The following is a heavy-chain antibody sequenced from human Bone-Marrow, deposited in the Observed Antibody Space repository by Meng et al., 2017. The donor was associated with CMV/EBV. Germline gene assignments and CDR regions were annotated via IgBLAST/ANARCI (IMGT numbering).Heavy chain of an antibody. D-gene: IGHD6-25*01. CDR3: AKAHYSIGPGAFDI. V-gene: IGHV3-23*01. CDR2: ISASGGST. Sequence: GGSLRLSCAASGFTFKTFTMSWVRQAPGKGLEWVSTISASGGSTYYADSVRGRFTISRDNSKNTLYLQMNSLRAEDTAVYYCAKAHYSIGPGAFDIWGQGTMVTVSS. J-gene: IGHJ3*02. CDR1: GFTFKTFT.